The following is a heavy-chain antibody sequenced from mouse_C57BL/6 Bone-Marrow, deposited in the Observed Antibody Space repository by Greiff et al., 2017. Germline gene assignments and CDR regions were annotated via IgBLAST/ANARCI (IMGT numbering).Heavy chain of an antibody. Sequence: VQLQQPGAELVKPGASVKMSCKASGYTFTSYWITWVKQRPGQGLEWIGDVYPGSGSANYNEKFKSKATLTVDTSSSTAYMHLSSLTSEDSAVYYCARYGGYLPTWFAYWGQGNLVTVSA. CDR3: ARYGGYLPTWFAY. V-gene: IGHV1-55*01. D-gene: IGHD2-3*01. CDR1: GYTFTSYW. CDR2: VYPGSGSA. J-gene: IGHJ3*01.